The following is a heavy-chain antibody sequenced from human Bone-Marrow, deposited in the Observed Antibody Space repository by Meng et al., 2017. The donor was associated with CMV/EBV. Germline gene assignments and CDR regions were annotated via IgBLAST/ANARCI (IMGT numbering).Heavy chain of an antibody. Sequence: GSLRLSCTVSGGSINSYYWSWIRQPPGKGLEWIGYIYYSGSTDYNPSLKSRVTISADTSKNQFSLKLSSVTAADTAVYYCARDSPLASSKFDPWGQGNLVTVSS. V-gene: IGHV4-59*12. CDR2: IYYSGST. D-gene: IGHD3-3*02. CDR3: ARDSPLASSKFDP. CDR1: GGSINSYY. J-gene: IGHJ5*02.